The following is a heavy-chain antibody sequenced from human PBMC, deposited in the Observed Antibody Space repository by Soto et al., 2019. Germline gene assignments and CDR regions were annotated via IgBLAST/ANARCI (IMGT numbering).Heavy chain of an antibody. D-gene: IGHD3-16*01. J-gene: IGHJ6*02. CDR2: IIPIFGTA. CDR3: ARNLGYYYGLDV. CDR1: GGTFSSYA. Sequence: SVKVSCKASGGTFSSYAISWVRQAPGQGLEWMGGIIPIFGTANYAQKFQGRVTITADESTSTAYMELSSLRSEDTAVYYCARNLGYYYGLDVWGQGTTVTVSS. V-gene: IGHV1-69*13.